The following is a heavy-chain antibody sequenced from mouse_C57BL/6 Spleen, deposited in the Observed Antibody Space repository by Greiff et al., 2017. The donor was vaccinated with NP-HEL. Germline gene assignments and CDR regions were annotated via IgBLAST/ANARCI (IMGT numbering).Heavy chain of an antibody. CDR3: ARGYYGSKTRDGYCDV. D-gene: IGHD1-1*01. V-gene: IGHV1-22*01. Sequence: EVQLQQSGPELVKPGASVKMSCKASGYTFTDYNMHWVKQSHGKSLEWIGYINPNNGGTSYNQKFKGKATLTVNKSSSTAYMELRSLTSEDSAVYYCARGYYGSKTRDGYCDVWGTGTTVTVSS. CDR1: GYTFTDYN. CDR2: INPNNGGT. J-gene: IGHJ1*03.